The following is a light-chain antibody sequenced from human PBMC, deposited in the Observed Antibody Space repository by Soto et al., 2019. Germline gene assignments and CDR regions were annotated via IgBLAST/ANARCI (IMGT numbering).Light chain of an antibody. CDR3: AAWDDSLRAVI. CDR1: SSNIGSNY. Sequence: QSVLTQPPSASGTPGQRVTISCSGSSSNIGSNYVYWYQQLPGTAPKLLIYRNNQRPSGVPDRFSGSKSGTSASLAISGLRSEGEADYYCAAWDDSLRAVIFGGGTKLTVL. CDR2: RNN. V-gene: IGLV1-47*01. J-gene: IGLJ2*01.